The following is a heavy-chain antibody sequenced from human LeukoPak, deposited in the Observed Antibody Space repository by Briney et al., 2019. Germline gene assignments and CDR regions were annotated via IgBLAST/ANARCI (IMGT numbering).Heavy chain of an antibody. D-gene: IGHD3-16*01. Sequence: ASVKVSCKASGYTFTGHSMHWVRQRQATGQGLEWMGWINPNNGDTNYARKFQGRVTMTRDTTIDTVYMELRSLTSDDTALYFCARDSTNTWWGGSDSWGQGTLVTVSS. J-gene: IGHJ4*02. CDR3: ARDSTNTWWGGSDS. CDR2: INPNNGDT. V-gene: IGHV1-2*02. CDR1: GYTFTGHS.